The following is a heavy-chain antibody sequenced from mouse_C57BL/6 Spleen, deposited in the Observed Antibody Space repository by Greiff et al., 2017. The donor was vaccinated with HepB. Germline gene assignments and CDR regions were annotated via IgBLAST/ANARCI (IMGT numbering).Heavy chain of an antibody. Sequence: VQLQQPGAELVKPGASVKLSCKASGYTFTSYWMQWVKQRPGQGLEWIGEIDPSDSYTNYNQKFKGKATLTVDTSSSTAYMQLSSLTSEDSAVYYCARNYSNPDYWGQGTTLTVSS. CDR3: ARNYSNPDY. CDR2: IDPSDSYT. V-gene: IGHV1-50*01. J-gene: IGHJ2*01. D-gene: IGHD2-5*01. CDR1: GYTFTSYW.